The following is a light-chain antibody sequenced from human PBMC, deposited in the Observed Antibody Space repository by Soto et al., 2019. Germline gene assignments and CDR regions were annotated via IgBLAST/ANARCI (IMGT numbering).Light chain of an antibody. Sequence: AVPLTQSPSSLSASVGDRVTITCRAGQDISTSVAWYQQKPGQPPKLLISDDSKLERGVPSRFRGSSSGTDFTLTIANLQPEDFATYYCQHFYSYALSFGGGTKVDFK. CDR1: QDISTS. V-gene: IGKV1-13*02. CDR2: DDS. J-gene: IGKJ4*01. CDR3: QHFYSYALS.